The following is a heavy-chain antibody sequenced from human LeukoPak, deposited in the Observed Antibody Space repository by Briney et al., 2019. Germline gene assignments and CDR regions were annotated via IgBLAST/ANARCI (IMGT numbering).Heavy chain of an antibody. J-gene: IGHJ4*02. V-gene: IGHV1-2*02. CDR2: INPNSGGT. Sequence: ASVKVSCKASGYTFTCYYMHWVRQAPGQGLEWMGWINPNSGGTNYAQKFQGRVTMTRDTSISTAYMELSRLRCDDTAVYYCARDEADIVATHFFVWGQGTLVTVSS. CDR1: GYTFTCYY. CDR3: ARDEADIVATHFFV. D-gene: IGHD5-12*01.